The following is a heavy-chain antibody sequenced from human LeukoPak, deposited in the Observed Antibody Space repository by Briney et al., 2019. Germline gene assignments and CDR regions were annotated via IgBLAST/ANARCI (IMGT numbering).Heavy chain of an antibody. Sequence: RGEFLRISCKASGNSFTSYWIGWVRQMPGKGLEWMGIIYPDDSDTRYSPSFQGQVTISADKSISTAYLQWSSLKASDTAMYYCASLPRGSSGWNYFGYWGQGTRVTVSS. CDR1: GNSFTSYW. V-gene: IGHV5-51*01. D-gene: IGHD6-19*01. J-gene: IGHJ4*02. CDR2: IYPDDSDT. CDR3: ASLPRGSSGWNYFGY.